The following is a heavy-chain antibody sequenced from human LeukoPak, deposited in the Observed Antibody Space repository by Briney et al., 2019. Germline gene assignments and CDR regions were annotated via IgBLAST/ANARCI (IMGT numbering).Heavy chain of an antibody. CDR3: ARGARYCSSTSCGVWFNP. CDR1: GGSFSGYY. D-gene: IGHD2-2*01. J-gene: IGHJ5*02. CDR2: INHSGST. Sequence: SETLSLTCAVYGGSFSGYYWSWIRQPPGKGLEWIGEINHSGSTNYNPSLKSRVTISVGTSKNQSSLKLSSVTAADTAVYYCARGARYCSSTSCGVWFNPWGQGTLVTVSS. V-gene: IGHV4-34*01.